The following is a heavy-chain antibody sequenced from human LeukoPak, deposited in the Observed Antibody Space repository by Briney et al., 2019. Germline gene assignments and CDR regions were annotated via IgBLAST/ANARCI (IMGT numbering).Heavy chain of an antibody. Sequence: PSETLSLTCTVSGGSISSYYWSWIRQPPGKGLEWIGYIHFSGSTNYNPSLKSRVTVSDDKSKNQFSLKLSSVTAADTAVYYCARGRIARLPYFDYWGQGTLVTVSS. V-gene: IGHV4-59*01. CDR1: GGSISSYY. CDR2: IHFSGST. CDR3: ARGRIARLPYFDY. D-gene: IGHD5-18*01. J-gene: IGHJ4*02.